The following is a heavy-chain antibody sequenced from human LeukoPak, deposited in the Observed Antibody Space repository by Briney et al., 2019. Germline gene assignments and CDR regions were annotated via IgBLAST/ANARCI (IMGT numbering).Heavy chain of an antibody. V-gene: IGHV1-2*02. CDR3: ARAGGRSWFDP. CDR1: GYTFTGYY. CDR2: INPNSGGT. Sequence: ASVKVSCKASGYTFTGYYMHWVRQAPGQGLEWMGWINPNSGGTNYAQKFQGRVTMTRDTSISTAHMEVSRLTSDDTAVYYCARAGGRSWFDPWGPGTLVTVSS. J-gene: IGHJ5*02.